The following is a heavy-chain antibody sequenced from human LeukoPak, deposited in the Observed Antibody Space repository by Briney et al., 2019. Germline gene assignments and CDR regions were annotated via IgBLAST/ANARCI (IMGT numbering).Heavy chain of an antibody. J-gene: IGHJ4*02. V-gene: IGHV3-48*02. CDR2: ISSSSNTI. D-gene: IGHD3-22*01. CDR3: ARAHGGSGYYLPLDY. Sequence: PGGSLRLSCAASGFTFSSYSMNWVRQAPGKGLDWVSHISSSSNTIYYADSVKGRFTISRDNAKNSLYLQMNSLRDEDTAVYYCARAHGGSGYYLPLDYWGQGTLVTVSS. CDR1: GFTFSSYS.